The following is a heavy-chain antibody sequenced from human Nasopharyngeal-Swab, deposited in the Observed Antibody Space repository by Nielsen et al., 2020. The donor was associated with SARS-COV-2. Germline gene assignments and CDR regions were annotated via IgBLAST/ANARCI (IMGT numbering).Heavy chain of an antibody. D-gene: IGHD2-2*01. CDR3: ARGYAAMGFFDY. CDR1: GFTFGTYW. V-gene: IGHV3-74*01. CDR2: INSDGSST. J-gene: IGHJ4*02. Sequence: GESLKISCAASGFTFGTYWMHWVRQAPGKGLEWVSRINSDGSSTGDADSVKGRFTVSRDNAKNTLYLQMNSPRAEDTAVYYCARGYAAMGFFDYWGQGTLVTVSS.